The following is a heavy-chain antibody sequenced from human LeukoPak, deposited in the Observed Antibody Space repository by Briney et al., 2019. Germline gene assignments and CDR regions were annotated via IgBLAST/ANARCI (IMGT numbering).Heavy chain of an antibody. CDR2: ISSSSSYI. D-gene: IGHD4-11*01. V-gene: IGHV3-21*01. CDR3: ARLGGYSKSFDY. CDR1: GFTFSSYS. Sequence: AGGSLRLSCAASGFTFSSYSMNWVRQAPGKGLEWVSSISSSSSYIYYADSVKVRFTISRDNAKNSLYLQMNSLRAEDTAVYYCARLGGYSKSFDYWGQGTLVTVSS. J-gene: IGHJ4*02.